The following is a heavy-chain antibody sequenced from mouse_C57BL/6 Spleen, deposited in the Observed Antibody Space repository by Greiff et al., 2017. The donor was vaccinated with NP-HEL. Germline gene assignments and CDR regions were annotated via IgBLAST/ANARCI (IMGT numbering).Heavy chain of an antibody. D-gene: IGHD2-3*01. CDR2: IDPSDSYT. CDR3: ARGDGYQYYAMDY. Sequence: VQLQQPGAELVMPGASVKLSCKASGYTFTSYWMHWVKQRPGQGLEWIGEIDPSDSYTNYNQKFKGKSTLTVDKSSSTAYMQLSSLTSEDSAVYYCARGDGYQYYAMDYWGQGTSVTVSS. V-gene: IGHV1-69*01. CDR1: GYTFTSYW. J-gene: IGHJ4*01.